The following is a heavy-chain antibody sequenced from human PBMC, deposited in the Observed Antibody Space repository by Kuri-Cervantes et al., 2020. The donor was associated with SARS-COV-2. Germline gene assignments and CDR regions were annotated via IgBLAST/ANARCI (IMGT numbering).Heavy chain of an antibody. D-gene: IGHD3-10*01. J-gene: IGHJ4*02. CDR2: ISHDGSTK. CDR1: GFTFSRYV. CDR3: ATTYPGEWLPLDY. V-gene: IGHV3-30-3*01. Sequence: GGSLRFSCAASGFTFSRYVLHWVRQAPGKGLEWVASISHDGSTKYYAGSVKGRFTISRDNSKNTLYLQMNSLRAEDTAVYYCATTYPGEWLPLDYWGQGTLVTVSS.